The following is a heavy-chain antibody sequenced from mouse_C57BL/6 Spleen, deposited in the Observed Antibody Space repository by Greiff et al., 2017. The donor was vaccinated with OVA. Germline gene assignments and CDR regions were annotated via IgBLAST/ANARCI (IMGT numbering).Heavy chain of an antibody. Sequence: EVMLVESGGGLVKPGGSLKLSCAASGFTFSDSGMHWVRQAPEKGLEWVAYISSGSSPIYYADTVKGRFTISRDNAKNTLFLQMTMLRSEDTAMYYCARPYDYAAWFAYWGQGTLVTVSA. CDR2: ISSGSSPI. V-gene: IGHV5-17*01. D-gene: IGHD2-4*01. CDR3: ARPYDYAAWFAY. CDR1: GFTFSDSG. J-gene: IGHJ3*01.